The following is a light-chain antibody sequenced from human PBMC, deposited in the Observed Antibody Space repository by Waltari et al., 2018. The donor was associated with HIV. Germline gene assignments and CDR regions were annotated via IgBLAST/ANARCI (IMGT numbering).Light chain of an antibody. CDR3: QTWDINTAV. J-gene: IGLJ2*01. V-gene: IGLV3-1*01. CDR2: QDS. CDR1: ALGRNY. Sequence: SYDLTQPTSVSVSLGQTASITCSGAALGRNYVCWYQQRPGQSPVMVIFQDSERPSGIPERFSGSNSGNTATLTISGTQAMDEAAYYCQTWDINTAVFGGGTKLTVL.